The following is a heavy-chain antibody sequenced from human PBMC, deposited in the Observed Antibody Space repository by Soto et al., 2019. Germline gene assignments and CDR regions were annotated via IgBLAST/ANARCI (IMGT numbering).Heavy chain of an antibody. CDR3: AKDRRYSYGYFDY. V-gene: IGHV4-61*08. Sequence: SETLSLTCTVSGGSISSGDYYWSWIRQPPGKGLEWIGSIYYSGSTNYNPSLKSRVTISVDTSKNQFSLKLSSVTAADTAVYYCAKDRRYSYGYFDYWGQGTLVTVSS. J-gene: IGHJ4*02. D-gene: IGHD5-18*01. CDR2: IYYSGST. CDR1: GGSISSGDYY.